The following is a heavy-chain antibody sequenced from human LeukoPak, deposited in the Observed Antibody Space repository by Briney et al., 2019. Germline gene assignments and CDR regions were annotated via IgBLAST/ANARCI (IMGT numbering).Heavy chain of an antibody. CDR2: ISSSSSYI. CDR3: AKSASAYYYMDV. Sequence: GGSLRLSCAASGFTFSSYSMNWVHQAPGKGLEWVSSISSSSSYIYYADSVKGRFTISRDNSKNTLYLQMNSLRAEDTAVYYCAKSASAYYYMDVWGKGTTVTVSS. CDR1: GFTFSSYS. J-gene: IGHJ6*03. V-gene: IGHV3-21*01. D-gene: IGHD4/OR15-4a*01.